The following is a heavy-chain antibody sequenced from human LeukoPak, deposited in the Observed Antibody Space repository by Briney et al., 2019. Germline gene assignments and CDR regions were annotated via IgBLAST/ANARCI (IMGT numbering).Heavy chain of an antibody. CDR2: ISGSGSST. Sequence: GGSLRLSCAASGLSFSSYTMTWVRQAPGKGQEWVAAISGSGSSTAYADSVKGRLNISRDNFKNMLYLQVNSLRAEDTAIYYCAKESGDDGDFDYWGRGTLVVVSS. V-gene: IGHV3-23*01. J-gene: IGHJ4*02. CDR1: GLSFSSYT. CDR3: AKESGDDGDFDY. D-gene: IGHD4-17*01.